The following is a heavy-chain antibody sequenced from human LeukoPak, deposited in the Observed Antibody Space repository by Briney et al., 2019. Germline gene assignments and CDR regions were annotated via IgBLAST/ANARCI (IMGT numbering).Heavy chain of an antibody. CDR2: IIPIVGTA. J-gene: IGHJ4*02. CDR1: GGTFSSYA. CDR3: AIGGDIVVVPAAMRFDY. V-gene: IGHV1-69*13. D-gene: IGHD2-2*01. Sequence: GGSVKVSCKASGGTFSSYAMSWVRQAPGQGLEWMGGIIPIVGTANYAQKFKGRVTITAHESTSTAYMELSSLRSEDTAVYYCAIGGDIVVVPAAMRFDYWGQGTLVTASS.